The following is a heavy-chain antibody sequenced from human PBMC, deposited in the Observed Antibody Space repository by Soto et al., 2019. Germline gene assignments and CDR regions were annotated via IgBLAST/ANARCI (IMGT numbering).Heavy chain of an antibody. V-gene: IGHV4-30-4*01. J-gene: IGHJ5*02. Sequence: SETLSLTCTVSGGSISSGDYYWSWIRQPPGKGLEWIGYIYYSGSTYYNPSLKSRVTISVDTSKNQFSLKLSSVTAADTAVYYCARETDYYGSGTTWFDPWGQGTLVTVSS. CDR3: ARETDYYGSGTTWFDP. CDR2: IYYSGST. D-gene: IGHD3-10*01. CDR1: GGSISSGDYY.